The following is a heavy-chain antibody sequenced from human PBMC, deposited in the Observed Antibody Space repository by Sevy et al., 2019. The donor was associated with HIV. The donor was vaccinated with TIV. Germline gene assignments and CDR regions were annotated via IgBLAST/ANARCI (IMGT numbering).Heavy chain of an antibody. CDR2: IHYGGST. V-gene: IGHV4-38-2*01. J-gene: IGHJ4*02. CDR1: GYSISSGYY. D-gene: IGHD1-20*01. CDR3: ARRGIAGSTDYFDY. Sequence: SETLSLTCALSGYSISSGYYWGWIRQPPGKGLEWIGTIHYGGSTYYNPSLESRVTLSVDTSKNHFSLKLSSLTAADEALYYCARRGIAGSTDYFDYWGQGTLVTVSS.